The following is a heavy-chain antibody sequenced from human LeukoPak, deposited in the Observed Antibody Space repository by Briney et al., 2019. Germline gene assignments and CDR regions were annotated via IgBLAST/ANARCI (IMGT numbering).Heavy chain of an antibody. CDR3: ARDSKAAGTRYYFDY. D-gene: IGHD6-13*01. CDR1: GFTFSSYS. J-gene: IGHJ4*02. CDR2: ISSSSYI. Sequence: GGSLRLSCAASGFTFSSYSMNWVRQAPGKGLEWVSSISSSSYIYYADSVKGRFTISRDNAKNSLYPQMNSLRAEDTAVYYCARDSKAAGTRYYFDYWGQGTLVTVSS. V-gene: IGHV3-21*01.